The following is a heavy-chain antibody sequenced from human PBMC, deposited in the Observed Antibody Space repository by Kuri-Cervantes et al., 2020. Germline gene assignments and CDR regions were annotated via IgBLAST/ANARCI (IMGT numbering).Heavy chain of an antibody. CDR1: GYTFTSYA. V-gene: IGHV1-3*01. D-gene: IGHD2-2*01. CDR2: INAGNGNT. J-gene: IGHJ4*02. CDR3: ARDAGRFRYHLDY. Sequence: ASVKVSCKASGYTFTSYAMNWVRQAPGQRLEWMGWINAGNGNTKYSQKFQGRVTITRDTSASTAYMELSSLRSEDTAVYYCARDAGRFRYHLDYWGQGTLVTVS.